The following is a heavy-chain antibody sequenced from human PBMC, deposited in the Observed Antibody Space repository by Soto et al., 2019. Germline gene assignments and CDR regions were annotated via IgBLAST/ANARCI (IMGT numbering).Heavy chain of an antibody. D-gene: IGHD2-2*01. CDR2: ISHDGINK. CDR1: GFTFSSYA. CDR3: GRCTSTSCHLGSDY. J-gene: IGHJ4*02. V-gene: IGHV3-30-3*01. Sequence: GGSLRLSCAASGFTFSSYAMNWVRQAPGKGLEWVALISHDGINKYYADSVRGRFTISRDSSTNALYLQMNSLRAADTAVYYCGRCTSTSCHLGSDYWGQGTLVTVSS.